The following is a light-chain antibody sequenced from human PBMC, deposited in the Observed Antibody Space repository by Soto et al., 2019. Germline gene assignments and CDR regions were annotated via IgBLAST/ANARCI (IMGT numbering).Light chain of an antibody. CDR1: QPVITS. CDR2: DAS. V-gene: IGKV1-5*01. J-gene: IGKJ4*01. Sequence: DIQLTQSPSALSASIGDRVTITCRASQPVITSLAWCQHKPGEAPKLLIYDASILQTGVPSRFSGYASGTEFTLTITSVQPDDFATYYCQQYSDYSAHGLTFGGGTKVDIK. CDR3: QQYSDYSAHGLT.